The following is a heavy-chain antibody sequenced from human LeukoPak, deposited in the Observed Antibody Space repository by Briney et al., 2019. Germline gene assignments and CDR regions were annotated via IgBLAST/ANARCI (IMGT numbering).Heavy chain of an antibody. D-gene: IGHD4-17*01. Sequence: ASVKVSCKASGGTFSSYAISWVRQAPGQGLEWMGGIIPIFGTANYAQKLQGRVTMTTDTSTSTAYMELRSLRSDDTAVYYCARALYGDYVYYYYGMDVWGQGTTVTVSS. V-gene: IGHV1-69*05. CDR1: GGTFSSYA. CDR2: IIPIFGTA. J-gene: IGHJ6*02. CDR3: ARALYGDYVYYYYGMDV.